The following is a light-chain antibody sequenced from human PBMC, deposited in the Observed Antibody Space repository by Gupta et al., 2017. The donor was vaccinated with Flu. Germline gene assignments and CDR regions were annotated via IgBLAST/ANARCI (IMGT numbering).Light chain of an antibody. CDR3: SSYSSGSTLV. CDR2: EVS. Sequence: SALTQPASVSGSPGQSITISCTGTTDDIGGYDYVSWYQQYPGRAPKLILYEVSNRPSGVSSRFSGSKSGNAASLTLSGLQAEDEADYYCSSYSSGSTLVFGGGTKLTVL. V-gene: IGLV2-14*03. CDR1: TDDIGGYDY. J-gene: IGLJ2*01.